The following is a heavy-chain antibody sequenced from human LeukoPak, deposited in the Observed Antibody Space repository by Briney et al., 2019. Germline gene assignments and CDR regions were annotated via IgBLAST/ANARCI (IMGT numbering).Heavy chain of an antibody. CDR3: ARGRRYSYGRGSYFDY. CDR2: INHSGST. Sequence: SETLSLTCAVYGGSFSGYYWSWIRQPPGKGLEWIGEINHSGSTNYNPSLKSRVTISVDTSKNQFSLKLSSVTAADTAVYYCARGRRYSYGRGSYFDYWGQGTLVTVSS. V-gene: IGHV4-34*01. D-gene: IGHD5-18*01. J-gene: IGHJ4*02. CDR1: GGSFSGYY.